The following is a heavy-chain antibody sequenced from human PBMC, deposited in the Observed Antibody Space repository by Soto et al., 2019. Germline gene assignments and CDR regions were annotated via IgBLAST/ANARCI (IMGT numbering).Heavy chain of an antibody. CDR2: IYYSGST. V-gene: IGHV4-4*07. Sequence: SGPLSLTCTVSDGYISSYYWSWSRQRAGKGLEWIGRIYYSGSTYYNPSLKSRVTISVDTSKNQFSLKLSSVTAADTAVYYCARDSLGYCSGSSCYGWGQGTLVTVSS. CDR1: DGYISSYY. D-gene: IGHD2-15*01. CDR3: ARDSLGYCSGSSCYG. J-gene: IGHJ4*02.